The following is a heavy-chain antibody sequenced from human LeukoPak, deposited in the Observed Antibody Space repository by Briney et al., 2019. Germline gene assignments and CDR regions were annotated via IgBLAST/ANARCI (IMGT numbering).Heavy chain of an antibody. CDR1: SGSISTSNYY. J-gene: IGHJ5*02. CDR3: ARNRYYYGSGSYGVPNWFDP. CDR2: IFYTGST. D-gene: IGHD3-10*01. V-gene: IGHV4-39*01. Sequence: PSETLSLTCTVSSGSISTSNYYWGWVRQPPGKALEWIGNIFYTGSTYYNPSLKSRVTISVDTSKNQFSLKLSSVTAADTAVYYCARNRYYYGSGSYGVPNWFDPWGQGTLVTVSS.